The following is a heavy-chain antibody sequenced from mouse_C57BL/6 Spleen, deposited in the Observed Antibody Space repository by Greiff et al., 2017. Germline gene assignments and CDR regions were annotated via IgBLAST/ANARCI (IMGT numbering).Heavy chain of an antibody. V-gene: IGHV7-1*01. J-gene: IGHJ3*01. CDR1: GFTFSDFY. Sequence: EVQGVESGGGLVQSGRSLRLSCATSGFTFSDFYMEWVRQAPGKGLEWIAASRNKANDYTTEYSASVKGRFIVSRDTSQSILYLQMNALRAEDTAMYYCARDAYYYGSSYPFAYWGQGALVTVSA. D-gene: IGHD1-1*01. CDR2: SRNKANDYTT. CDR3: ARDAYYYGSSYPFAY.